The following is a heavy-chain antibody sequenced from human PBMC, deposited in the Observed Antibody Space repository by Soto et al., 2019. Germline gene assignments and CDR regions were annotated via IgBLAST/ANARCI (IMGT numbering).Heavy chain of an antibody. CDR1: GYTFTSYY. CDR2: INPNGGST. Sequence: QVQLVQSGAEVKKPGASGKFSCKASGYTFTSYYIHWVRQAPGQGLEWIGIINPNGGSTNYAHNFKGRLTVTRDTSTATVYMELGALTSEDTAVYYCARGLGLGDYWGQGTLVTVSS. V-gene: IGHV1-46*01. J-gene: IGHJ4*02. CDR3: ARGLGLGDY. D-gene: IGHD3-9*01.